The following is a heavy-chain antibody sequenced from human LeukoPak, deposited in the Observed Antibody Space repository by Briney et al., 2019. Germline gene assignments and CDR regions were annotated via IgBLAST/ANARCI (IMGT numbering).Heavy chain of an antibody. Sequence: SETLSLTCTVSGGSISSGGYYWSWIRQHPGTGLEWIGYIYYSGSTYYNPSLKSRVTISVETSKNQFSLKLSSVTAADTAVYYCARDRGDYDFLTGYYSGATFDIWGQGTMVTVSS. CDR3: ARDRGDYDFLTGYYSGATFDI. CDR2: IYYSGST. V-gene: IGHV4-31*03. CDR1: GGSISSGGYY. D-gene: IGHD3-9*01. J-gene: IGHJ3*02.